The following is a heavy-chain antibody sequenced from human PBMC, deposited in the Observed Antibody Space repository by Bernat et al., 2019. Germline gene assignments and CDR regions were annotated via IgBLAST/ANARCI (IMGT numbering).Heavy chain of an antibody. Sequence: EVQLVESGGGLVKPGGSLRLSCAASGFTFSNAWMSWVRQAPGKGLEWVGRIKSKTDGGTTDYAAPVKGRFTISRDDSKNTLYLQMNSLKTEDTAVYDCTTDRSRTVTYEDDYWGQGTLVTVSS. J-gene: IGHJ4*02. CDR1: GFTFSNAW. CDR2: IKSKTDGGTT. CDR3: TTDRSRTVTYEDDY. D-gene: IGHD4-17*01. V-gene: IGHV3-15*01.